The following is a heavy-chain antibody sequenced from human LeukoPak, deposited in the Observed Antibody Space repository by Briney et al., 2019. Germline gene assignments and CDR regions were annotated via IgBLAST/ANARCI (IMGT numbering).Heavy chain of an antibody. Sequence: PGGSLRLSCAASGFTFDDYTMHWVRQAPGKGLGWVSLISWDGGSTYYADSVKGRFTISRDNAKNSLYLQMNSLRAEDTTVYYCARTHQLLSPPGYWGQGTLVTVSS. CDR2: ISWDGGST. CDR1: GFTFDDYT. V-gene: IGHV3-43*01. CDR3: ARTHQLLSPPGY. J-gene: IGHJ4*02. D-gene: IGHD4-23*01.